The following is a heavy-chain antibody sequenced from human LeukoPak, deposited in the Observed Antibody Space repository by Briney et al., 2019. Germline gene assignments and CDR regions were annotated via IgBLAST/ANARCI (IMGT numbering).Heavy chain of an antibody. Sequence: ASVKVSFKASGYTFNTYGINWVRQAPGQGLAWVGWISAYNGNTNYAQNFQGRITLTTDTSTSMAYMELTGLRSDDTAVYYCARDGRQWVPLNWFDPWGQGTLVTVSS. CDR3: ARDGRQWVPLNWFDP. J-gene: IGHJ5*02. CDR2: ISAYNGNT. CDR1: GYTFNTYG. V-gene: IGHV1-18*04. D-gene: IGHD6-19*01.